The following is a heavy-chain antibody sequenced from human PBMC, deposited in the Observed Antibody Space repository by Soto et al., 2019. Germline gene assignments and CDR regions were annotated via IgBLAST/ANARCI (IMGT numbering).Heavy chain of an antibody. CDR2: ISYEGRNK. CDR1: GFTFSSYG. D-gene: IGHD2-21*02. J-gene: IGHJ2*01. V-gene: IGHV3-30*18. CDR3: AKGLAYCGGDCYSHFDL. Sequence: GGSLKLSCAAPGFTFSSYGMHWVPQAPGKGPEWVAVISYEGRNKKYAETVKGRFTISRDNSKNSLYLQMNSLRAEDTAVYYCAKGLAYCGGDCYSHFDLWGRGTLVIVSS.